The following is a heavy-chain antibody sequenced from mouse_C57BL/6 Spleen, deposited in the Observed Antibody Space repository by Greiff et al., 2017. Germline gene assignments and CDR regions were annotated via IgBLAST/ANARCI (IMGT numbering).Heavy chain of an antibody. CDR1: GFTFSSYA. J-gene: IGHJ3*01. Sequence: EVQLVESGGGLVKPGGSLKLSCAASGFTFSSYAMSWVRQTPEKRLEWVATISDGGSYTYYPDNVKGQFTISVDTAKNNLYLQLSHLKSEDTAMYYCARDEGNYGSSSWFAYWGQGILVTVAA. V-gene: IGHV5-4*01. CDR3: ARDEGNYGSSSWFAY. D-gene: IGHD1-1*01. CDR2: ISDGGSYT.